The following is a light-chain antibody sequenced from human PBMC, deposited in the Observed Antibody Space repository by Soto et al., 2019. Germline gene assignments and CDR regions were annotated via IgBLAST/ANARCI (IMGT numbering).Light chain of an antibody. Sequence: EIVLTQSPGTLSLSPGERATLSCRASQSVSSSYLAWYQKKPGQATRLLIYGASSRATGIPDRFSGSGSGTDFTLTISRLEPEDFAVYYCQQYGSSSLTFGGGTKVEIK. CDR1: QSVSSSY. CDR3: QQYGSSSLT. CDR2: GAS. V-gene: IGKV3-20*01. J-gene: IGKJ4*01.